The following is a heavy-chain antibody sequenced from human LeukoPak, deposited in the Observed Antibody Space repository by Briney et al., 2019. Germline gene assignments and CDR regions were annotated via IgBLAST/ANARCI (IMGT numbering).Heavy chain of an antibody. V-gene: IGHV3-7*05. CDR1: GFLFSNSW. D-gene: IGHD5-12*01. CDR2: INQDGSAK. J-gene: IGHJ4*02. CDR3: TRDSGYNAFDY. Sequence: GGSLRLSCADSGFLFSNSWMAWVRQAPGRGLEWLANINQDGSAKTCVDTVKGRFTISRDNAKNSLYLQMNSLRAEDTAMYYCTRDSGYNAFDYWGQGTLVTVSS.